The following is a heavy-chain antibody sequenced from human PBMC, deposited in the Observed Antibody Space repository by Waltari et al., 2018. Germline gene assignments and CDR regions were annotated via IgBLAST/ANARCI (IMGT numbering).Heavy chain of an antibody. Sequence: QVQLVQSGAEVKKPGSSVKVSCKASGGTFSSYAISWVRQAPGQGLEWMGGIIPIFGTANYARKFQGRVTITEDESTSTAYMELSSLRSEDTAVYYCARARDPPNRYCSSTSCYGTAFDIWGQGTMVTV. D-gene: IGHD2-2*01. J-gene: IGHJ3*02. V-gene: IGHV1-69*01. CDR2: IIPIFGTA. CDR3: ARARDPPNRYCSSTSCYGTAFDI. CDR1: GGTFSSYA.